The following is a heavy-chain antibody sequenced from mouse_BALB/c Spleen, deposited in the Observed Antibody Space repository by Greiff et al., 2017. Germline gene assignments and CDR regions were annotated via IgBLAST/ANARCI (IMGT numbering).Heavy chain of an antibody. Sequence: VQLQQSGAELVKPGASVTLSCKASGYTFTSYYMYWVKQRPGQGLEWIGEINPSNGGTNFNEKFKSKATLTVDKSSSTAYMQLSSLTSEDSAVYYCTRRARGYWYFDVWGAGTTVTVSS. J-gene: IGHJ1*01. D-gene: IGHD3-1*01. V-gene: IGHV1S81*02. CDR1: GYTFTSYY. CDR2: INPSNGGT. CDR3: TRRARGYWYFDV.